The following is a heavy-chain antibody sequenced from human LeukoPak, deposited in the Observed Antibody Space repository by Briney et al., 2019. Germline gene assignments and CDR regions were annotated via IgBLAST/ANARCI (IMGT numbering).Heavy chain of an antibody. V-gene: IGHV3-7*01. Sequence: GGSLRLSCVASGFTFSSSWMAWVRQAPGKGLQWVANINHDGSVKNYVGSVKGRFAISRDNAKNSLYLQMNSLRAEDTAVYYCASQIVHYDILTGYYSWFDPWGQGTLVTVSS. J-gene: IGHJ5*02. CDR3: ASQIVHYDILTGYYSWFDP. CDR1: GFTFSSSW. CDR2: INHDGSVK. D-gene: IGHD3-9*01.